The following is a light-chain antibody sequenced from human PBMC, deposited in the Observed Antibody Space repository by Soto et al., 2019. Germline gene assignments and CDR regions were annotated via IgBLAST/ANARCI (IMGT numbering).Light chain of an antibody. CDR2: DIA. CDR3: VSFTHKNSYV. Sequence: QSALTLPASVSGSPGQSITISCTGTSSDIGAYIFVSWYQQHPGKAPKLIIYDIANRPSGVSYRFSGSKSANTASLTIPGLQADDEAAYYCVSFTHKNSYVLGTGTKVTVL. J-gene: IGLJ1*01. V-gene: IGLV2-14*03. CDR1: SSDIGAYIF.